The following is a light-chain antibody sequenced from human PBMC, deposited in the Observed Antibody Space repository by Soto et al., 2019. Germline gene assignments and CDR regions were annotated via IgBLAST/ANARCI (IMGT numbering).Light chain of an antibody. CDR1: QSLVDSDGNTY. CDR3: LQGTHWPWT. J-gene: IGKJ1*01. Sequence: DVVVTQSPLALPVTLGQPASISCRSTQSLVDSDGNTYLTWLQQRPGQSPRRLIYKVSNRDSGVPDRFRGSGSGTDFTLKLSGVEAEDVGVYYCLQGTHWPWTLGQGTQVEIK. V-gene: IGKV2-30*01. CDR2: KVS.